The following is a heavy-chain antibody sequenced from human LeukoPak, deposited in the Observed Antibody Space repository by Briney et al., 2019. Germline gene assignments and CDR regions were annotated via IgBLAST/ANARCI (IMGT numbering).Heavy chain of an antibody. J-gene: IGHJ4*02. V-gene: IGHV3-48*04. CDR3: ARSNHYYDSSGYYSEY. D-gene: IGHD3-22*01. CDR1: GFTFSSYS. CDR2: ISSSSSTI. Sequence: GGSLRLSCAPSGFTFSSYSINWVRQAPGRGLEWVSYISSSSSTIYYADSVKGRFTISRDNAKNSLYLQMNSLRAEDTAVYYCARSNHYYDSSGYYSEYWGKGTLVTVAT.